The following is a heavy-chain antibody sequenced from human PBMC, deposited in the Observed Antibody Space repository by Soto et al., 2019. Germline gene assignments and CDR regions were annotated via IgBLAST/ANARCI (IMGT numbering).Heavy chain of an antibody. V-gene: IGHV4-59*08. CDR2: IYYSGST. Sequence: SDTLSLTCTVYGGSISSYDWSWIRQPPGKGLEWIGYIYYSGSTNYNPSLKSRVTISVDTSKNQFSLKLSSVTAADTAVYYCARQARIMITFGGALDVWGKGTTVTVSS. D-gene: IGHD3-16*01. CDR3: ARQARIMITFGGALDV. CDR1: GGSISSYD. J-gene: IGHJ6*04.